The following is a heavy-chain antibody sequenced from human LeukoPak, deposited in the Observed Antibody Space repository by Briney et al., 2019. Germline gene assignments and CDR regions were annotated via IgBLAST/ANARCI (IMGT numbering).Heavy chain of an antibody. J-gene: IGHJ3*02. V-gene: IGHV3-33*01. CDR2: IWYDGSNK. D-gene: IGHD4-17*01. CDR1: GFTFSSYG. Sequence: GRSLRPSCAASGFTFSSYGMHWVRQAPGKGLEWVAVIWYDGSNKYYADSVKGRFTISRDNAKNSLYLQMNSLKASDTAMYYCARLRDDAFDIWGQGTMVTVSS. CDR3: ARLRDDAFDI.